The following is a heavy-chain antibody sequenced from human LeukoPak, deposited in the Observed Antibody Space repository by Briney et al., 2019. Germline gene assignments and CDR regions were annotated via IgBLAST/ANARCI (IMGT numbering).Heavy chain of an antibody. Sequence: SETLSLTCTVSGDSISTYYWSWIRQPPGKGLEWIAYINHKGSTTSNPSLRSRVTISVDTSRNQFSLKLNSVTAADTAVYYCARHYGPWGQGTLVTVSS. CDR3: ARHYGP. D-gene: IGHD3-10*01. V-gene: IGHV4-59*08. J-gene: IGHJ5*02. CDR1: GDSISTYY. CDR2: INHKGST.